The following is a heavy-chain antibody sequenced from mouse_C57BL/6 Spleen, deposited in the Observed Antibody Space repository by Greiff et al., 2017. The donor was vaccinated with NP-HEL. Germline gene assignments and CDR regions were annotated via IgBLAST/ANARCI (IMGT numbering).Heavy chain of an antibody. CDR3: ARQDITTVDYFDY. CDR2: ISSGGSFT. Sequence: EVMLVESGGDLVKPGGSLKLSCAASGFTFSSYGMSWVRQTPDKRLEWVATISSGGSFTYYPDSVKGRFTISRDNAKNTLYLQMSSLKSEDTAMYYGARQDITTVDYFDYWGQGTTLTVSS. V-gene: IGHV5-6*02. J-gene: IGHJ2*01. CDR1: GFTFSSYG. D-gene: IGHD1-1*01.